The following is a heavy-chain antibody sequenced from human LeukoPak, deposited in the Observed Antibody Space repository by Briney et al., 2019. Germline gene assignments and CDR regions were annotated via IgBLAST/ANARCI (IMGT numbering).Heavy chain of an antibody. CDR3: ERYLQSRVDSNWFDP. Sequence: GASVKVSCKASGYTFTSYGISWVRQAPGQGLEWMGWISAYNGNTNYAQKLQGRVTMTTDTSTSTAYMELRSLRSDDTAVYYCERYLQSRVDSNWFDPWGQGTLVTVSS. CDR1: GYTFTSYG. D-gene: IGHD5-12*01. CDR2: ISAYNGNT. V-gene: IGHV1-18*01. J-gene: IGHJ5*02.